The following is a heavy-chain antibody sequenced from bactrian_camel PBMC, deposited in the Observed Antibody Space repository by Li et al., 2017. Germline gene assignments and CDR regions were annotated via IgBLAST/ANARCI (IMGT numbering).Heavy chain of an antibody. CDR3: AAAQGYIDPWFPRANYNY. CDR1: GYTLPMN. D-gene: IGHD5*01. J-gene: IGHJ4*01. CDR2: IAGDGRT. V-gene: IGHV3S53*01. Sequence: HVQLVESGGDSVQAGESLRLSCVASGYTLPMNMGWFRRLPGQEREGVAAIAGDGRTDYADSVKGRFTISKGSAELTVYLQMNNLKPEDTAMYYCAAAQGYIDPWFPRANYNYWGQGTQVTVS.